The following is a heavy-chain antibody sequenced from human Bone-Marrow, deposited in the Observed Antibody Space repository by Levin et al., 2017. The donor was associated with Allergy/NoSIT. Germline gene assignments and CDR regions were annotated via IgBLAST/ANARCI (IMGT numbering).Heavy chain of an antibody. V-gene: IGHV4-38-2*02. CDR1: GYSIGSGYY. CDR2: IYHGGIT. Sequence: RASETLSLTCTVSGYSIGSGYYWGWIRQPPGKGLEWIGSIYHGGITYYNPSLKSRVTISVDTSHNQVSLKLTSVTATDTAVYFCARSEMSGKFGMDVWGPGTTVTVSS. D-gene: IGHD5-24*01. J-gene: IGHJ6*02. CDR3: ARSEMSGKFGMDV.